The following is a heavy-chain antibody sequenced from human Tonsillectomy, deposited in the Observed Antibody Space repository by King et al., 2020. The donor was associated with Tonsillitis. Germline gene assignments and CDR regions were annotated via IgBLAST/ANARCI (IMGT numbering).Heavy chain of an antibody. Sequence: VQLQESGPGLVKPSETLSLTCTVSGSISGSYWSWIWQPPGKGLEWIGYIYYSGTTNYNPSLRSRVTISVDTSKNQFSLKLRSVTAADTAVYYCARLDYFGSGSYWYLDLWGRGTLVTVSS. CDR1: GSISGSY. D-gene: IGHD3-10*01. CDR2: IYYSGTT. V-gene: IGHV4-59*08. J-gene: IGHJ2*01. CDR3: ARLDYFGSGSYWYLDL.